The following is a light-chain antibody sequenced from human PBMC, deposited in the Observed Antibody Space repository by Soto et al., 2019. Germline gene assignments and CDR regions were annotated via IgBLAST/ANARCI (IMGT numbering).Light chain of an antibody. CDR3: QQYGRSLWT. CDR2: GAS. CDR1: QSVSSTY. J-gene: IGKJ1*01. Sequence: EIVLPQSPGTLSLSPGERATLSCRASQSVSSTYLAWYQQKPGQAPRLLIYGASSWVTGIPDRFRGSGSGTDFTLTISRPEPEDFAVYYCQQYGRSLWTFGQGTKVEIK. V-gene: IGKV3-20*01.